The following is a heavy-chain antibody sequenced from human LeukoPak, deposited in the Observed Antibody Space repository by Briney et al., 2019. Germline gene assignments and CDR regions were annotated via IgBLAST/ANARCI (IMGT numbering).Heavy chain of an antibody. Sequence: GGSLRLSCEASGFTFESQVMDWGRQAPGKGPEWVSTISGSGTTTIYADSVRGRFTISRDNSKSTLYLQMDYLRAEDSATYYCAQKERMDFWGQGSRVAVSS. D-gene: IGHD2/OR15-2a*01. J-gene: IGHJ3*01. CDR1: GFTFESQV. CDR2: ISGSGTTT. CDR3: AQKERMDF. V-gene: IGHV3-23*01.